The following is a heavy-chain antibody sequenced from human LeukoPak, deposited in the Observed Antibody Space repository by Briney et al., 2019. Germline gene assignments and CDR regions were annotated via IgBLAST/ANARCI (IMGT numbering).Heavy chain of an antibody. V-gene: IGHV4-31*03. CDR1: GGSISSGGYY. CDR3: AQGYDFWSGYYYGMDV. J-gene: IGHJ6*02. Sequence: SQTLSLTCTVSGGSISSGGYYWSWIRQHPGKGLEWIGYIYYSGSTNYNPSLKSRVTISVDTSKNQFSLKLSSVTAADTAVYYYAQGYDFWSGYYYGMDVWGQGTTVTVSS. CDR2: IYYSGST. D-gene: IGHD3-3*01.